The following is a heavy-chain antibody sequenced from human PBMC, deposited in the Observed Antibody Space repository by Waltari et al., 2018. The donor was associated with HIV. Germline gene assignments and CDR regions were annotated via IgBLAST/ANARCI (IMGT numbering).Heavy chain of an antibody. CDR3: ASIAYCGGDCYPRGMDV. CDR1: GFTVSSNY. CDR2: IYSVGST. Sequence: EVQLVESGGGLVQPGGSLRLSCAAYGFTVSSNYMSWVRQAPGKGLGWVSVIYSVGSTYYADSVKGRFTISRDNSKNTLYLQMNSLRAEDTAVYYCASIAYCGGDCYPRGMDVWGQGTTVTVSS. J-gene: IGHJ6*02. V-gene: IGHV3-66*01. D-gene: IGHD2-21*02.